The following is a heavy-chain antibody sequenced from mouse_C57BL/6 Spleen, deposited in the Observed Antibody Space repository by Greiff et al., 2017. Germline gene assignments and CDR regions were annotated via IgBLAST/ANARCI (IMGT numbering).Heavy chain of an antibody. Sequence: QVQLQQPGAELVKPGASVKLSCKASGYTFTSYWMHWVKQRPGQGLEWIGMIHPNSGSTNYNETFKSKATLTVDKSSSTAYMQLSSLTSEDSAVYYCARDYYDYGPYWGQGTTLTVSS. D-gene: IGHD2-4*01. V-gene: IGHV1-64*01. CDR1: GYTFTSYW. J-gene: IGHJ2*01. CDR3: ARDYYDYGPY. CDR2: IHPNSGST.